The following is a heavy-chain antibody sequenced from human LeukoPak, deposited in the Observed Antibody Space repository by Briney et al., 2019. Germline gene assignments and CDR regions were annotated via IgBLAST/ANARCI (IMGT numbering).Heavy chain of an antibody. CDR2: IYYSGST. D-gene: IGHD3-22*01. V-gene: IGHV4-59*01. CDR3: ATPRHSSGYYPFDY. Sequence: SETLSLTCTVSGGSISIYYWSWIRQPPGKGLEWIGYIYYSGSTNYNPSLKSRVTISVDTSKNQFSLKLSSVTAADTAVYYCATPRHSSGYYPFDYWGQGTLVTVSS. J-gene: IGHJ4*02. CDR1: GGSISIYY.